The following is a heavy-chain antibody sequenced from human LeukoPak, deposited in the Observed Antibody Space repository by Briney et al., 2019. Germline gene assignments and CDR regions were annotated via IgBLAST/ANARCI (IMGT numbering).Heavy chain of an antibody. CDR3: ARSMYSGSYGAFDI. J-gene: IGHJ3*02. CDR2: IKQDGSEK. V-gene: IGHV3-7*01. D-gene: IGHD1-26*01. CDR1: GFTFSSYW. Sequence: GGSLRLSCAASGFTFSSYWMSWVRQAPGKGLEWVANIKQDGSEKYYVDSVKGRFTISRGNAKNSLYLQMNSLRAEDTAVYYCARSMYSGSYGAFDIWGQGTMVTVSS.